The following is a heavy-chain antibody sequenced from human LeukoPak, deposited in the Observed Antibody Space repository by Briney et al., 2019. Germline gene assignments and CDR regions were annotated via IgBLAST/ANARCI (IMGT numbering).Heavy chain of an antibody. J-gene: IGHJ6*02. V-gene: IGHV3-74*01. CDR3: ARDVPLRYYYGMDV. D-gene: IGHD2-2*01. CDR2: INSDGSST. CDR1: GFTFSSYW. Sequence: QPGGSLRLSCAASGFTFSSYWMHWVRQAPGKGLVWVSRINSDGSSTSYADSVKGRFTISRDNAKNTLYLQMNSPRAEDTAVYYRARDVPLRYYYGMDVWGQRTTVTVSS.